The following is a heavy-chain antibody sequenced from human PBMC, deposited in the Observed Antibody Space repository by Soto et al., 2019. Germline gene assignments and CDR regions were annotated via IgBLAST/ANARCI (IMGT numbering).Heavy chain of an antibody. CDR3: ARGLELLPGAYFDY. D-gene: IGHD1-26*01. CDR2: IYYSGST. Sequence: QVQLQESGPGLVKPSQTLSLTCTVSGGSISSGGYYWSWIRQHPGKGLEWIGYIYYSGSTYDYPPLKRLVTRSVGTSKHQFAVKLSSVTAADTAVYYCARGLELLPGAYFDYWGQGTLVTVSS. CDR1: GGSISSGGYY. V-gene: IGHV4-31*01. J-gene: IGHJ4*02.